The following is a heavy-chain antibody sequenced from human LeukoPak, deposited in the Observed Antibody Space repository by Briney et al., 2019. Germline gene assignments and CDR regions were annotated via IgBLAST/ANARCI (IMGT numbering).Heavy chain of an antibody. D-gene: IGHD2-2*01. CDR1: GYSISSGYY. J-gene: IGHJ4*02. CDR2: IYHSGST. V-gene: IGHV4-38-2*02. CDR3: ARLTVVPAASIDY. Sequence: SETLSLTCTVSGYSISSGYYWGWIRQPPGKGLEWIGSIYHSGSTYYNPSLKSRISISVDTSKNQFSLKLSSVTAADTAVYYCARLTVVPAASIDYWGQGTLVTVSS.